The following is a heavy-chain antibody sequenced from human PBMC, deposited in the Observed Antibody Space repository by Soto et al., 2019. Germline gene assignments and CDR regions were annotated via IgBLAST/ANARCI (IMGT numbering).Heavy chain of an antibody. D-gene: IGHD3-3*01. CDR1: GGSISSYY. CDR3: ARACDFWSGNIMTGWYFDL. V-gene: IGHV4-59*01. Sequence: SETLSLTCTVSGGSISSYYWSWIRQPPGKGLEWIGYIYYSGSTNYNPSLKSRVTISVDTSKNQFSLKLSSVTAADTAVYYCARACDFWSGNIMTGWYFDLWGRGTLVTVSS. CDR2: IYYSGST. J-gene: IGHJ2*01.